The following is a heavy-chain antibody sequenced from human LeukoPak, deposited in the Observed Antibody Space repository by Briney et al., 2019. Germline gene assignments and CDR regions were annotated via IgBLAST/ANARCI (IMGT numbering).Heavy chain of an antibody. V-gene: IGHV7-4-1*02. CDR3: ARDLGIAARRSGDRGARYYFDY. J-gene: IGHJ4*02. CDR1: GYTFTSYA. D-gene: IGHD6-6*01. Sequence: ASVKVSCKASGYTFTSYAMNWVRQAPGQGLEWMGWINTNTGNPTYAQGFTGRFVFSLDTSVSTAYLQISSLKAEDTAVYYCARDLGIAARRSGDRGARYYFDYWGQGTLVTVSS. CDR2: INTNTGNP.